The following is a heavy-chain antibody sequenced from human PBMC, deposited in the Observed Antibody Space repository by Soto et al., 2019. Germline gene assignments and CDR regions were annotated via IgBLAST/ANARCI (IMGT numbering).Heavy chain of an antibody. Sequence: QVQLVDSGGGLVKPGGSLRLSCAASGFTFTDYYMSWIRQAPGKGLEWVSYISTSSSFTNYADSVKGRFTISRDNAKNSLYLQMNSLRAEDTAVYYCARGYCSGGSCYDYWGQETLVTVSS. D-gene: IGHD2-15*01. CDR3: ARGYCSGGSCYDY. CDR2: ISTSSSFT. V-gene: IGHV3-11*05. CDR1: GFTFTDYY. J-gene: IGHJ4*02.